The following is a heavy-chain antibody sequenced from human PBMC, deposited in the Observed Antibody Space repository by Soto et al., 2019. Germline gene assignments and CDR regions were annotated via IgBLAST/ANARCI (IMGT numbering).Heavy chain of an antibody. CDR3: ARQIYDSDTGPNFQYYFDS. D-gene: IGHD3-22*01. CDR2: IDPSDSQT. V-gene: IGHV5-10-1*01. J-gene: IGHJ4*02. CDR1: GYSFAGYW. Sequence: GESLQISCKGSGYSFAGYWITWVRQKPGKGLEWMGRIDPSDSQTYYSPSFRGHVTISATKSITTVFLQWSSLRASDTAMYYCARQIYDSDTGPNFQYYFDSWGQGTPVTVSS.